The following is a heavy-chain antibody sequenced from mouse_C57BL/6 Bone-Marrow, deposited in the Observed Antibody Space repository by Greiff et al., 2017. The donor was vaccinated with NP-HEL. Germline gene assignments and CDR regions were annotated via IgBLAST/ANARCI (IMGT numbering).Heavy chain of an antibody. CDR3: ARQGDYERGFDY. J-gene: IGHJ2*01. CDR2: INPGSGGT. Sequence: QVHVKQSGAELVRPGTSVKVSCKASGYAFTNYLIEWVKQRPGKGLEWIGVINPGSGGTKYNEKFKGKATLTADKSSSTAYMQLSSLTSEDSAVYFCARQGDYERGFDYWGQGTTLTVSS. D-gene: IGHD2-4*01. V-gene: IGHV1-54*01. CDR1: GYAFTNYL.